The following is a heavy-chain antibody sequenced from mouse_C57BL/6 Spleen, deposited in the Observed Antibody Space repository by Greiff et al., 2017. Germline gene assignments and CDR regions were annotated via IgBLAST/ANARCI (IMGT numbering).Heavy chain of an antibody. J-gene: IGHJ3*01. Sequence: QVQLQQPGAELVRPGSSVKLSCKASGYTFTSYWMHWVKQRPIQGLEWIGNIDPSDSETHYNQKFKDKATLTVDKSSSTAYMQLSSLTSEDSAVYDCASNPHTLNNYGLAYWGQGTLVTVSA. D-gene: IGHD1-3*01. CDR1: GYTFTSYW. V-gene: IGHV1-52*01. CDR3: ASNPHTLNNYGLAY. CDR2: IDPSDSET.